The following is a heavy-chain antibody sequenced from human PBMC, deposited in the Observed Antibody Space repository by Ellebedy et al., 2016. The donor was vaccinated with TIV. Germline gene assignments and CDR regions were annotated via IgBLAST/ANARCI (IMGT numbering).Heavy chain of an antibody. D-gene: IGHD4-17*01. J-gene: IGHJ5*01. Sequence: GESLKIFCEAFGFSFRSYWMSWVRQAPGKGLEWVANIRGDSEKYYVDSVKGRFTISRDNGKNSLYLQMHSLRPEDTAVYYCARGGSYGDYAVQINSWFDSWGQGTLVTVSS. V-gene: IGHV3-7*04. CDR1: GFSFRSYW. CDR2: IRGDSEK. CDR3: ARGGSYGDYAVQINSWFDS.